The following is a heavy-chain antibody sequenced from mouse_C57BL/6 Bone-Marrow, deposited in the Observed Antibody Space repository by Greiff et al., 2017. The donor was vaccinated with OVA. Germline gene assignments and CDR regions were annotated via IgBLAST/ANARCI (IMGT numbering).Heavy chain of an antibody. J-gene: IGHJ2*01. V-gene: IGHV1-81*01. Sequence: VQLQESGAELARPGASVKLSCKASGYTFTSYGISWVKQRTGQGLEWIGEIYPRSGNTYYNEKFKGKATLTADKSSSTAYMELRSLTSEDSAVYFCARRGYGNYDYFDYWGQGTTLTVSS. CDR2: IYPRSGNT. CDR3: ARRGYGNYDYFDY. CDR1: GYTFTSYG. D-gene: IGHD2-10*02.